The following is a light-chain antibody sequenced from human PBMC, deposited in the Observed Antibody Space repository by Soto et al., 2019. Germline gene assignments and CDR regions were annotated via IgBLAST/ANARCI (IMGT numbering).Light chain of an antibody. J-gene: IGKJ1*01. CDR2: GAS. CDR1: QSVSSK. Sequence: EIVRTQSPATLSVSPGEGDTLSCMASQSVSSKLAWYQQKPGQSPRLLIYGASTRATGITARFSGSGSGTEFTLTISSLQSEDFAVYYCQQYKNWPHTVGQGTKVEIK. CDR3: QQYKNWPHT. V-gene: IGKV3-15*01.